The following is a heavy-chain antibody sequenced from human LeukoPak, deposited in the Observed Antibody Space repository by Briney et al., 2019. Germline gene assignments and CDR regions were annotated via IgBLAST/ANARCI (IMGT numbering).Heavy chain of an antibody. CDR1: GFTFDDYA. D-gene: IGHD3-10*01. Sequence: GGSLRLSCAASGFTFDDYAMHWVRQVPGKGLEWVSGISWNSGSIGYADSVKGRFTISRDNAKNSLYLQMNSLRAEDTALYYCAKAPTYYYGSGSPRSYFDYWGQGTLVTVSS. J-gene: IGHJ4*02. V-gene: IGHV3-9*01. CDR3: AKAPTYYYGSGSPRSYFDY. CDR2: ISWNSGSI.